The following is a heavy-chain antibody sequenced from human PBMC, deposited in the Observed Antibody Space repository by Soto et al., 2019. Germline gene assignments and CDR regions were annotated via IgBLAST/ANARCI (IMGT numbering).Heavy chain of an antibody. V-gene: IGHV3-30-3*01. CDR2: ISYDGSNK. CDR1: GFTFSSYA. CDR3: ARDLRGTTVEIDY. D-gene: IGHD4-4*01. J-gene: IGHJ4*02. Sequence: GGSLRLSCAASGFTFSSYAMHWVRQAPGKGLEWVAVISYDGSNKYYADSVKGRFTISRDNSKNTLYLQMNSLRAEDTAVYYCARDLRGTTVEIDYWGQGTLVTVSS.